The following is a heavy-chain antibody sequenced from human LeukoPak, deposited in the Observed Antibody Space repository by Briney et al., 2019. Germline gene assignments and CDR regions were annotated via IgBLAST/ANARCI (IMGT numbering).Heavy chain of an antibody. CDR1: GFSFSSYA. D-gene: IGHD6-13*01. Sequence: GGSLRLSCAAPGFSFSSYAMNWVRQAPGKGLEWVSSISSSSSYIYYADSVKGRFTISRDNAKNSLYLQMNSLRAEDTAVYYCATEGRAAAGTHFDYWGQGTLVTVSS. CDR3: ATEGRAAAGTHFDY. V-gene: IGHV3-21*06. J-gene: IGHJ4*02. CDR2: ISSSSSYI.